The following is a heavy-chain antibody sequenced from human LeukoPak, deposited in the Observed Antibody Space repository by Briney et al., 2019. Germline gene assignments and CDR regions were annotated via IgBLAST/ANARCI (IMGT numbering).Heavy chain of an antibody. V-gene: IGHV1-8*01. CDR2: MSPNSGNT. CDR1: GYTFTNYD. Sequence: ASVKVSCKASGYTFTNYDINWVRQATGQGLEWMGWMSPNSGNTGYAQKFQGRVTMTRNTSISTAYMELSSLRSEDTAVYYCARYYHVSSGYYADYYGMDVWGQGTTVTVSS. D-gene: IGHD3-22*01. CDR3: ARYYHVSSGYYADYYGMDV. J-gene: IGHJ6*02.